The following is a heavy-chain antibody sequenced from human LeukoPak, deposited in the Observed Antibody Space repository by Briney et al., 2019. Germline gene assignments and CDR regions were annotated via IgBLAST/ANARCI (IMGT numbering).Heavy chain of an antibody. CDR3: QIYAYGGDAFDI. CDR2: INHSGST. V-gene: IGHV4-34*01. J-gene: IGHJ3*02. D-gene: IGHD3-10*01. CDR1: GGSFSGYF. Sequence: SETLSLTCAVYGGSFSGYFWSWIGQPPGKGLEWIGEINHSGSTNYNPSLKSRVTISVDTSRSQLSLKLSSVTAADTAVYYCQIYAYGGDAFDIWGQGTMVTVSS.